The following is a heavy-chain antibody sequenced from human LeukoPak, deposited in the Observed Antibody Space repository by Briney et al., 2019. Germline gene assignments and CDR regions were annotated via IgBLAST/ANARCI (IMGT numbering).Heavy chain of an antibody. CDR2: VSSSGNDV. CDR1: GFTFSSYV. J-gene: IGHJ4*02. Sequence: GGSLRLSCAASGFTFSSYVMHWVRQAPGRGLEWVSYVSSSGNDVAYADSVKGRFTISRDNARNSLYLQMNTLRAEDTAMYYCARGGAARPDYWGQGTLVTVSS. D-gene: IGHD6-6*01. V-gene: IGHV3-48*01. CDR3: ARGGAARPDY.